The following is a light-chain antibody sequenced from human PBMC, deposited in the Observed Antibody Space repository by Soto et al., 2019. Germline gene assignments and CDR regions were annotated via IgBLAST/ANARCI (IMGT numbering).Light chain of an antibody. CDR3: QHYNNHCPPYT. V-gene: IGKV3-15*01. CDR2: DAS. Sequence: EIVMTQSPVTLSVSPGERATLSCRASQDISTNLVWYQQKPGQAPMLLIYDASTRATYPPARFSGSGSGTEFTLTISGLQSEDFAVYYCQHYNNHCPPYTFGQGTKLEIK. J-gene: IGKJ2*01. CDR1: QDISTN.